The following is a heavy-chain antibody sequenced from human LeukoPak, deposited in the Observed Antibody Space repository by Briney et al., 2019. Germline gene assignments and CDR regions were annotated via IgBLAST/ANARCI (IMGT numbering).Heavy chain of an antibody. CDR2: ISSSSSYI. CDR1: GFNFSSYE. Sequence: GGSLRLSCAASGFNFSSYEMNWVRQAPGKGLEWVSYISSSSSYIYYADSVKGRFTISRDNAKNSLYLQMNSLRAEDTAVYYCAKARAFDIWGQGTMVTVSS. V-gene: IGHV3-21*05. J-gene: IGHJ3*02. D-gene: IGHD6-6*01. CDR3: AKARAFDI.